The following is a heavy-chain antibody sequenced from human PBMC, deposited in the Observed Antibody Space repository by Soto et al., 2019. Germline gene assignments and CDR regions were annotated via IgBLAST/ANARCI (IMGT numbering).Heavy chain of an antibody. J-gene: IGHJ6*01. D-gene: IGHD5-12*01. V-gene: IGHV1-18*01. CDR3: ARAGVAPYYYYGMEV. CDR1: GYTFTRSG. CDR2: ISSYNGDT. Sequence: QVQLVQSGAEVKKPGASVKVSCKASGYTFTRSGISWVRQAPGQGPEWMGWISSYNGDTNYAQTFQGRVTMTTDTTTSTAYMELRSLRSDDTAVYYCARAGVAPYYYYGMEVWGQGTPVTVSS.